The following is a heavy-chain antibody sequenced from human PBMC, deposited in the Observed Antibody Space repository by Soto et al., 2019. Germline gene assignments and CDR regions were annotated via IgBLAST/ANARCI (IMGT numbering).Heavy chain of an antibody. CDR3: ARDLAAGDH. V-gene: IGHV1-46*01. CDR1: GYTFTHYY. Sequence: QVQLVQSGAEVKKPGASVKLSCRTSGYTFTHYYIHWVRQAPGQGLEWLAIINPASGSTNYAQDFQGRVTLTMDTSTTTVYMELRGLRPENPAIFYCARDLAAGDHWGQGTLVTVSS. D-gene: IGHD6-13*01. CDR2: INPASGST. J-gene: IGHJ4*02.